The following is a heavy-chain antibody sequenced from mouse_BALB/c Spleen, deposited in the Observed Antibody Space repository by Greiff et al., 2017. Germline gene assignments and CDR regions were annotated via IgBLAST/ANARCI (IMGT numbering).Heavy chain of an antibody. J-gene: IGHJ2*01. CDR1: GYTFTDYA. Sequence: QVQLQQSGAELVRPGVSVKISCKGSGYTFTDYAMHWVKQSHAKSLEWIGVISTYYGDASYNQKFKGKATMTVDKSSSTAYMELARLTSEDSAIYYCAMIYYGNYDYWGEGTTLTVSS. CDR3: AMIYYGNYDY. CDR2: ISTYYGDA. V-gene: IGHV1S137*01. D-gene: IGHD2-1*01.